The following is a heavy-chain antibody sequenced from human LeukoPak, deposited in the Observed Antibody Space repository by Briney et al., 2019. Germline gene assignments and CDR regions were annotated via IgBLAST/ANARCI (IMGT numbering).Heavy chain of an antibody. CDR3: AGTVAGTTPSSVYYGMDV. J-gene: IGHJ6*02. D-gene: IGHD6-19*01. Sequence: PETLSLTCTVSNGSISSSGYYWGWIRQPPGKGLEWIGNIYYSGSTYYNPSLKSRVTISVDTSKNQFSLKLSSVTAADTAVYYCAGTVAGTTPSSVYYGMDVWGQGTTVTVSS. V-gene: IGHV4-39*07. CDR2: IYYSGST. CDR1: NGSISSSGYY.